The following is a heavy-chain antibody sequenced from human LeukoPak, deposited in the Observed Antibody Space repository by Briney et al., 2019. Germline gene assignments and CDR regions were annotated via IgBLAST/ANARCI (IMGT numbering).Heavy chain of an antibody. CDR1: GFTFSSYA. D-gene: IGHD1-26*01. CDR3: AKDGGSYWMDV. V-gene: IGHV3-30-3*01. J-gene: IGHJ6*04. Sequence: QAGGSLRLSCAASGFTFSSYAMHWVRQAPGKGLEWVAVISYDGSNKYYADSVKGRFTISRDNSKNTLYLQMNSLRAEDTAVYYCAKDGGSYWMDVWGKGTTVTVSS. CDR2: ISYDGSNK.